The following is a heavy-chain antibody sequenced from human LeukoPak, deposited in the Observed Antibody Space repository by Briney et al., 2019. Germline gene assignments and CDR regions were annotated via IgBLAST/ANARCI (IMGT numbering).Heavy chain of an antibody. D-gene: IGHD3-10*01. CDR3: AREKVGGFGELLFDY. V-gene: IGHV4-38-2*02. J-gene: IGHJ4*02. CDR2: LSHSGST. CDR1: AYSISSGYY. Sequence: KPSETLSLTCTVSAYSISSGYYWGWIRQPPGKGLEWIGSLSHSGSTFYNPSLKSRVTISVDTSRNQFSLKLSSVTAADTAVYYCAREKVGGFGELLFDYWGQGTLVTVSS.